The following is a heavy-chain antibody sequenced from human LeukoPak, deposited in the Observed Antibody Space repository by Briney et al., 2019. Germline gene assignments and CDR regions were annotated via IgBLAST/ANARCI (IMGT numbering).Heavy chain of an antibody. CDR3: ARDSGSGNNDY. J-gene: IGHJ4*02. CDR1: GYTFTSYA. Sequence: ASVKVSCKASGYTFTSYAMHWVRQAPGQRLEWMGWINAGNGNTKYSQNFQGRVTFISNTSATTAFMELSSLRSEDAAVYYCARDSGSGNNDYWGQGTLVTVSS. CDR2: INAGNGNT. D-gene: IGHD1-26*01. V-gene: IGHV1-3*01.